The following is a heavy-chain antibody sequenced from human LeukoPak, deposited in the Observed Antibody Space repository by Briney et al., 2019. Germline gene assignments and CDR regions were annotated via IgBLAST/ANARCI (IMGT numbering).Heavy chain of an antibody. Sequence: PGGSLRVSRAASGFTFSSYRMNWVRQAPAKGLEGVSSINSSSRYIYYADAVKGRFTITRDNAKNSLYLQMNSLRAEDTAVYYCARDAPSIVVVPAAAPYYYYGMDVWGQGTTVTVSS. V-gene: IGHV3-21*01. J-gene: IGHJ6*02. CDR3: ARDAPSIVVVPAAAPYYYYGMDV. D-gene: IGHD2-2*01. CDR2: INSSSRYI. CDR1: GFTFSSYR.